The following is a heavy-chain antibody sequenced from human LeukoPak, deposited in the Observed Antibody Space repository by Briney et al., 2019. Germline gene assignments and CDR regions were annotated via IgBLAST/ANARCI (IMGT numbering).Heavy chain of an antibody. Sequence: ASAKVSCKASGYSFTDNYIHWVRQAPGEGLEWMGWINPKSSGTRYAQKFQARVTVTRDTSISTAYMELTRLRFDDTAVYYCARELRGGMDVWGQGTIVSVS. J-gene: IGHJ6*02. D-gene: IGHD3-16*01. CDR1: GYSFTDNY. CDR3: ARELRGGMDV. CDR2: INPKSSGT. V-gene: IGHV1-2*02.